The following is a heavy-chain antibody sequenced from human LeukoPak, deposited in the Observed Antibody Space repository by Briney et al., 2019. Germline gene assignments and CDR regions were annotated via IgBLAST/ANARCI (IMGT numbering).Heavy chain of an antibody. CDR3: ARFVYSNYLAY. Sequence: GGSLRLSCAASGFTFSSYAMSWVRQAPGKGLEWVSGISGSGGSAYYADSVKGRFTISRDNSKNTLYLLMNSLRAEDTAVYYCARFVYSNYLAYWGQGTLVTVFS. CDR1: GFTFSSYA. J-gene: IGHJ4*02. V-gene: IGHV3-23*01. D-gene: IGHD4-11*01. CDR2: ISGSGGSA.